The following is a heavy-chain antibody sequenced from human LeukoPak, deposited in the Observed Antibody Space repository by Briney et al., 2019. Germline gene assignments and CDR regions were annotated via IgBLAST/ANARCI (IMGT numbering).Heavy chain of an antibody. J-gene: IGHJ4*02. CDR3: ARAQNDFWSGYPTKY. CDR2: ISSSSSYI. CDR1: GFTFSSYS. V-gene: IGHV3-21*01. Sequence: GGSLRLSCTASGFTFSSYSMNWVRQAPGKGLEWVSSISSSSSYIYYADSVKGRFTISRDNAKNSLYLQMNSLRAEDTAVYYCARAQNDFWSGYPTKYWGQGTLVTVSS. D-gene: IGHD3-3*01.